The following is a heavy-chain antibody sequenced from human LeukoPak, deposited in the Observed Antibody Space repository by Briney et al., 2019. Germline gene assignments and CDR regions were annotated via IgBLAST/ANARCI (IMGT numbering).Heavy chain of an antibody. Sequence: QPGGSLRLSCAASGFTFSDYYMSWIRQAPGKGLEWVSYISRCGSTIYYADSVKGRFTISRDNAKNSLYLQLNSLRAEDTAVYYCARAAPLWFGELFSQIDAFDIWGQGTMVTVSS. CDR1: GFTFSDYY. J-gene: IGHJ3*02. CDR2: ISRCGSTI. CDR3: ARAAPLWFGELFSQIDAFDI. V-gene: IGHV3-11*01. D-gene: IGHD3-10*01.